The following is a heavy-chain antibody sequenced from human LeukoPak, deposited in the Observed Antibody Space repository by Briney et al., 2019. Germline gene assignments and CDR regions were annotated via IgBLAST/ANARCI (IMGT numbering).Heavy chain of an antibody. CDR1: GYTFTGYY. CDR3: ARVLLTYDFDSSGYYDY. V-gene: IGHV1-2*02. J-gene: IGHJ4*02. Sequence: ASVKVSCQASGYTFTGYYMHWVRQAPGQGLEWMGWINPNSGGTNYAQKLQDRVTMTRDTSISTAYMELSRLRSDDTAVYYCARVLLTYDFDSSGYYDYWGQGTLVTVSS. CDR2: INPNSGGT. D-gene: IGHD3-22*01.